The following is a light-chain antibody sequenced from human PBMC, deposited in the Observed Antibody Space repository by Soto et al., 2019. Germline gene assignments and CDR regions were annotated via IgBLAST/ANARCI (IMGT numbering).Light chain of an antibody. J-gene: IGKJ4*01. CDR2: DAS. CDR3: QQYNNWPLT. V-gene: IGKV3D-15*01. CDR1: QSISRT. Sequence: ERVFTQSPYTLSVSPGERATLSCRASQSISRTLAWYQQKSGQPPRLLIYDASTRATGFPARFSGSGSGTGFTLTISSLQSEDFAVYYCQQYNNWPLTFGGGTKVDIK.